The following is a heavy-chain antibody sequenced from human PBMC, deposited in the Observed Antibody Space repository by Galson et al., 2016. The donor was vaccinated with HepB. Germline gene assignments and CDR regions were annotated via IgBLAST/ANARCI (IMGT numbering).Heavy chain of an antibody. CDR2: ISAYNGNT. V-gene: IGHV1-18*01. CDR1: GYTFTSYG. D-gene: IGHD2-2*02. J-gene: IGHJ6*02. Sequence: SVKVSCKASGYTFTSYGISWVRQAPGQGLEWMGWISAYNGNTNYAQKLQGRVTMTTDTSTSTAYMELRSLRSDDTAVYYCARETDVVVVPTAIWDDYFHYGMDVWGQGTTVTVSS. CDR3: ARETDVVVVPTAIWDDYFHYGMDV.